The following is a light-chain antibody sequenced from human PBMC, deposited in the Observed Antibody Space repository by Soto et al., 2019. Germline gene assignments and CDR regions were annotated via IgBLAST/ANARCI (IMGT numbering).Light chain of an antibody. CDR2: AAS. J-gene: IGKJ1*01. Sequence: DIQMTQSPSSLSASVGDRVTITGRASQSINNYLTWYQQKPGKAPTLLIYAASSLQSGVPSRFSGSGSGTDFTLTISSLQPEDFATYYCQQSYDTPWTFGQGTKVEIK. CDR3: QQSYDTPWT. V-gene: IGKV1-39*01. CDR1: QSINNY.